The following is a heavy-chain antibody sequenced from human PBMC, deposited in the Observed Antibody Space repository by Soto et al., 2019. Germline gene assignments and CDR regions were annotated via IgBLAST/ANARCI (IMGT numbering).Heavy chain of an antibody. CDR2: IYPGDSDT. D-gene: IGHD2-21*02. V-gene: IGHV5-51*01. Sequence: ESLKVSCKGSGNSFTSYLIGLVRQMPGKGLEWMGIIYPGDSDTRYSPSFQGQVTISADKSISTAYLQWSSLKASDTAMYYCARHNRGGNSVGAFDICGQRTMVTVSS. J-gene: IGHJ3*02. CDR3: ARHNRGGNSVGAFDI. CDR1: GNSFTSYL.